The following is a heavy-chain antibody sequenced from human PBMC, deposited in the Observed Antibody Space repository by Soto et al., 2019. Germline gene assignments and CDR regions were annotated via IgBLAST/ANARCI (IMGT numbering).Heavy chain of an antibody. J-gene: IGHJ4*02. D-gene: IGHD3-9*01. CDR1: GYTFTSYG. Sequence: QGQLVQSGAEVRKPGASVKVSCRASGYTFTSYGISWVRQAPGQGLEWMGRIRAYNGNRNYAQKLQGRVTMTTDTSTSTAYMELRSMRSDVTAVYYGAGEDPPWLNWGQGTLFTVSS. CDR3: AGEDPPWLN. V-gene: IGHV1-18*01. CDR2: IRAYNGNR.